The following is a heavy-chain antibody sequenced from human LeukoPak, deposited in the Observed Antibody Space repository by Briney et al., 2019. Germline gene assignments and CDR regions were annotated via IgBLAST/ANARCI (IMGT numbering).Heavy chain of an antibody. D-gene: IGHD2/OR15-2a*01. J-gene: IGHJ4*02. CDR1: GYTFTDYY. CDR2: VDPEDGET. CDR3: ATSFLIRGFDY. V-gene: IGHV1-69-2*01. Sequence: GASVKVSCKASGYTFTDYYMHWVQQAPGKGLEWMGRVDPEDGETIYAEKFQGRVTITADTSTDTAYMELSSLRSEDTAVYYCATSFLIRGFDYWGQGTLVTVSS.